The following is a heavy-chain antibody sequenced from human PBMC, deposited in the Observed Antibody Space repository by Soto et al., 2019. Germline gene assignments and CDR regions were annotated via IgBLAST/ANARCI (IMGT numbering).Heavy chain of an antibody. CDR3: AREGITMVRGVLYYFDY. Sequence: QVQLVESGGGVVQPGRSLRLSCAASGFTFSSYAMYWVRQAPGKGLEWVAVISYDGSNKYYADSVKGRFTISRDNSKNTLYLQMNSLRAEDTAVYYCAREGITMVRGVLYYFDYWGQGTLVTVSS. V-gene: IGHV3-30-3*01. J-gene: IGHJ4*02. D-gene: IGHD3-10*01. CDR1: GFTFSSYA. CDR2: ISYDGSNK.